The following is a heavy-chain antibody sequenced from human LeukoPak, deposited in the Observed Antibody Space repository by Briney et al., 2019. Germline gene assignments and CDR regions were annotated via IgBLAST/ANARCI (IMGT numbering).Heavy chain of an antibody. CDR1: GFTFSSYA. CDR2: ISYDGSNK. CDR3: TTTAGYNYGQY. V-gene: IGHV3-30*14. D-gene: IGHD5-18*01. J-gene: IGHJ4*02. Sequence: GGSLRLSCAASGFTFSSYAMRWVRQAPGKGLEWVAVISYDGSNKYYADSVRGRFTISRDNSKNTLYLQMNSLRAEDTAIYYCTTTAGYNYGQYWGQGTLVTVSS.